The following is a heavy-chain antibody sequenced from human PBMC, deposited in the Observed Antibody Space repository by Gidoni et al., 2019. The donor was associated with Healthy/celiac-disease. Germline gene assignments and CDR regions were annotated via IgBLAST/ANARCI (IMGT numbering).Heavy chain of an antibody. V-gene: IGHV4-38-2*02. CDR1: GYSISSGYY. CDR3: ARVKAGARGGRGYYDYVWGSYRYSLHGMDV. CDR2: IYHSGST. Sequence: QVQLQESGPGLVKPSETLSLTCTVSGYSISSGYYWGWIRQPPGKGLEWIGSIYHSGSTYYNPSLKSRVTISVDTSKNQFSLKLSSVTAADTAVYYCARVKAGARGGRGYYDYVWGSYRYSLHGMDVWGQGTTVTVSS. D-gene: IGHD3-16*02. J-gene: IGHJ6*02.